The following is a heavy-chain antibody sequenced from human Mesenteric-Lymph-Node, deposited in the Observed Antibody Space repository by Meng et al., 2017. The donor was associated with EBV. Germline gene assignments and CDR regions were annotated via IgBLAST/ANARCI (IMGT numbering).Heavy chain of an antibody. CDR2: IYWDDDK. V-gene: IGHV2-5*02. D-gene: IGHD4-23*01. CDR1: GLSLSTSGVG. J-gene: IGHJ4*02. Sequence: ITYKESGPPLDTPTQTLTLPCTFSGLSLSTSGVGVGWIRQPPGKALEWLALIYWDDDKRYSPSLKSRLTITKDTSKNQVVLTMINMDPVDTATYYCTHINGGGNSGFLDYWGQGTLITVSS. CDR3: THINGGGNSGFLDY.